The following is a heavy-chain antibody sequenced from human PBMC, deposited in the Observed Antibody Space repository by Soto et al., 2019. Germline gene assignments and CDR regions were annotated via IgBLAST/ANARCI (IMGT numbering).Heavy chain of an antibody. CDR1: GGSFSGYY. D-gene: IGHD1-1*01. CDR3: ARARNWNGWGYYYYYMDV. V-gene: IGHV4-34*01. CDR2: INHSGST. J-gene: IGHJ6*03. Sequence: SETLSLTCAVYGGSFSGYYWSWIRQPPGKGLEWIGEINHSGSTNYNPSLKSRVTISVDTSKNQFSLKLSSVTAADTAVYYCARARNWNGWGYYYYYMDVWGKGTTVTVSS.